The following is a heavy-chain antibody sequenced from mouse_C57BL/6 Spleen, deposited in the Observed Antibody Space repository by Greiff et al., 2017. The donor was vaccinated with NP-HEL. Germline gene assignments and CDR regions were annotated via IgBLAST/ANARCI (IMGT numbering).Heavy chain of an antibody. V-gene: IGHV5-6*01. J-gene: IGHJ4*01. CDR1: GFTFSSYG. Sequence: EVKLMESGGDLVKPGGSLKLSCAASGFTFSSYGMSWVRQTPDKRLEWVATISSGGSYNYYPDSVKGRFTISSDNAKNTLYLQMSSLKSEDTAMYYCARHDGSYYAMDYWGQGTSVTVSS. CDR3: ARHDGSYYAMDY. D-gene: IGHD2-3*01. CDR2: ISSGGSYN.